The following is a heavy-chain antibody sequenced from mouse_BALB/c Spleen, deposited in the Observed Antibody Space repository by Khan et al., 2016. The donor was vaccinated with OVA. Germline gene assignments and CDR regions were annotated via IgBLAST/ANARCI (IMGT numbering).Heavy chain of an antibody. J-gene: IGHJ3*01. V-gene: IGHV1-7*01. CDR2: INPSNAYT. D-gene: IGHD2-5*01. CDR3: TRRGLYSIFDY. Sequence: QVQLKQSGPELAKPGASVKLSCKASGYTFTTYWIHWVKQRPGQGLQWIGYINPSNAYTEYNQKFKDTATLTTDTSSSTAYMLLSSLTSEDSAVCYSTRRGLYSIFDYWGQGTLVTVSA. CDR1: GYTFTTYW.